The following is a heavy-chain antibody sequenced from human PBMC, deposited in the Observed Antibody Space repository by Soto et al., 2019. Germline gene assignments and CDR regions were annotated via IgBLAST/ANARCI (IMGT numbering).Heavy chain of an antibody. V-gene: IGHV1-69*04. Sequence: QVQLVQSGAEVKKTGSSVKVSCKASGDTFSNHTISWVRQAPGQGLAWMGRIIPILGVANYAQKFQSRVTITADKSTTTAYMALSSLRSADMAVYYCARVAEMGTVTEGYYYYLDVWGKGTTVTVSS. J-gene: IGHJ6*03. CDR2: IIPILGVA. D-gene: IGHD4-17*01. CDR1: GDTFSNHT. CDR3: ARVAEMGTVTEGYYYYLDV.